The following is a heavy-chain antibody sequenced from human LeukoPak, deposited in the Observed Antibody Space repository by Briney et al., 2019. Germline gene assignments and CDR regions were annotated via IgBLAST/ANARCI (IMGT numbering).Heavy chain of an antibody. Sequence: GGSLRLSCAASGFSFISYGMHWVRQAPGKGLEWVGVISDDGRRKDYADSVKGRFTISRDNSKDTLYLPMNSLRAEDTAVYYCAKRPSDYGDYVSYFDYWGQGTLVTVSS. CDR1: GFSFISYG. CDR2: ISDDGRRK. J-gene: IGHJ4*02. CDR3: AKRPSDYGDYVSYFDY. D-gene: IGHD4-17*01. V-gene: IGHV3-30*18.